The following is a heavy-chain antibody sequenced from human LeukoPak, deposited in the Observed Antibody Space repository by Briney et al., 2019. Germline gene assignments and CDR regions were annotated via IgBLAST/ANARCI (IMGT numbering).Heavy chain of an antibody. CDR3: AWTLARGTRNAFDI. CDR1: GYTFTKYY. J-gene: IGHJ3*02. V-gene: IGHV1-46*01. D-gene: IGHD1-1*01. CDR2: INPGGDNT. Sequence: GASVKVSCKASGYTFTKYYIHWVRQAPGQGLEWMGLINPGGDNTNYAQKFQGRVTMTRDMSTSTVYMELSSLRSEDTAVYYCAWTLARGTRNAFDIWGQGTMVTVSS.